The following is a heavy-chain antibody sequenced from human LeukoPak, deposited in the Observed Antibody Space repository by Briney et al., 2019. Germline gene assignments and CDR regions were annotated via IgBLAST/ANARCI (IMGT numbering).Heavy chain of an antibody. V-gene: IGHV6-1*01. CDR2: TYYRSKLYN. J-gene: IGHJ3*02. Sequence: QALSLTCAISGVSVSSYSVAWIWMRPSPSRGRVGLVRTYYRSKLYNDYAVSVKSRITINPDTSKNQFSLQLNSVTPEDTAVYYCARDVAVRETEENDAFDIWGQGTMVTVSS. D-gene: IGHD1-1*01. CDR3: ARDVAVRETEENDAFDI. CDR1: GVSVSSYSVA.